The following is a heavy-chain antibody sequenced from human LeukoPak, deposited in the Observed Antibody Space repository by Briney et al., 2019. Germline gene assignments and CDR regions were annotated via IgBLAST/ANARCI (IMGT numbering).Heavy chain of an antibody. CDR1: GYPFTTWE. V-gene: IGHV1-8*01. J-gene: IGHJ5*02. CDR2: GHPNGGNT. Sequence: GASVKVSCKTSGYPFTTWEINWVRQAAGQGLEWMGGGHPNGGNTAYAQKFQGRVTMTRDTSISTASMELSGLTSDDTAVYFCARGPRNDPWGQGTLVTVSS. CDR3: ARGPRNDP. D-gene: IGHD1-14*01.